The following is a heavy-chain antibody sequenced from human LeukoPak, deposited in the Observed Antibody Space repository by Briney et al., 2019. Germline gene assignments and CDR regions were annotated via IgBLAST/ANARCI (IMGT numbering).Heavy chain of an antibody. CDR1: GFTFSSYA. CDR2: ISGSGGST. D-gene: IGHD3-3*01. J-gene: IGHJ6*02. CDR3: ARNTNYGMDV. Sequence: GGSLRLSCAASGFTFSSYAMSWVRQAPGKGLEWVSAISGSGGSTYYADSVKGRFTISRDNAKNSLFLQMNSLRAEDTAVYYCARNTNYGMDVWGQGTTVTVSS. V-gene: IGHV3-23*01.